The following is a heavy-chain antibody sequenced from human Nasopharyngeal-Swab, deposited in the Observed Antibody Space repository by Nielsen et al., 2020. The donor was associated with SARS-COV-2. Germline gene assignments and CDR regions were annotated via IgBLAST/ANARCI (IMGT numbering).Heavy chain of an antibody. J-gene: IGHJ4*02. V-gene: IGHV4-30-4*01. CDR3: AREEWELGRGY. Sequence: SETLSLTCTVSGGSISSGDYYWSWIRQPPGKGLEWIGHIYYSGSTYYNPSLKSRVTISVDTSKNQFSLKLSSVTAADTAVYYCAREEWELGRGYWGQGTLVTVSS. D-gene: IGHD1-26*01. CDR1: GGSISSGDYY. CDR2: IYYSGST.